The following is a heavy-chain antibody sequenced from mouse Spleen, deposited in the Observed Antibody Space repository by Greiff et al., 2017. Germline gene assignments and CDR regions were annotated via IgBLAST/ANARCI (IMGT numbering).Heavy chain of an antibody. CDR3: AITGTRYYYAMDY. CDR1: GFSLTSYG. CDR2: IWRGGST. J-gene: IGHJ4*01. D-gene: IGHD4-1*01. Sequence: VQLQESGPSLVQPSQSLSITCTVSGFSLTSYGVHWVRQSPGKGLEWLGVIWRGGSTDYNAAFMSRLSITKDNSKSQVFFKMNSLQADDTAIYYCAITGTRYYYAMDYWGQGTSVTVSS. V-gene: IGHV2-5-1*01.